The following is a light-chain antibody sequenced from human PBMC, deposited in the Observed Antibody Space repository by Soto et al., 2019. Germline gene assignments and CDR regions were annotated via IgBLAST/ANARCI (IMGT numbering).Light chain of an antibody. Sequence: EIVLSQSPDALSLSPVEIVSLSCSSSRPVVRQYIAWYHQKSGQAPRLLLHDAVTRATGIPDRFSGSGSGSGTDFTLFISRLEPEDCGVYYCKQNGRSPNFGPGTKVDIK. CDR2: DAV. V-gene: IGKV3-20*01. CDR1: RPVVRQY. J-gene: IGKJ3*01. CDR3: KQNGRSPN.